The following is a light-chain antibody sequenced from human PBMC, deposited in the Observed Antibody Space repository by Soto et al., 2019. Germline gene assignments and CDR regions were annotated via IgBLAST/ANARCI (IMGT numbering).Light chain of an antibody. CDR1: QSISSK. V-gene: IGKV3-15*01. J-gene: IGKJ1*01. CDR2: GAV. Sequence: EVVMTQSPAVLSVSPGETATLSCRASQSISSKLAWYQQKPGQAPRLLIYGAVTRATGIPARLSGSGSTTDVTLTISSRHSEDCALYSSQKYNIWLSRTFGKGTKVEIK. CDR3: QKYNIWLSRT.